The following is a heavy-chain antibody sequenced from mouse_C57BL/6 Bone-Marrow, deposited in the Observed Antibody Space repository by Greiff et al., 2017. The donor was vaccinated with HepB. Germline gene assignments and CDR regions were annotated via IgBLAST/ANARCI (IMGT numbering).Heavy chain of an antibody. CDR1: GYTFTSYW. D-gene: IGHD2-3*01. V-gene: IGHV1-69*01. CDR3: AVRVYDGYFAY. J-gene: IGHJ3*01. CDR2: IDPSDSYT. Sequence: VQLQQPGAELVMPGASVKLSCKASGYTFTSYWMHWVKQRPGQGLEWIGEIDPSDSYTNYNQKFKGKSTLTVDKSSSTAYMQLSSLTSEDSAVYYCAVRVYDGYFAYWGQVTLVTVSA.